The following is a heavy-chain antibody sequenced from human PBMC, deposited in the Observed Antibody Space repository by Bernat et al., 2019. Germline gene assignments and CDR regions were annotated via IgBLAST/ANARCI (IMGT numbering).Heavy chain of an antibody. D-gene: IGHD3-22*01. CDR3: ARNTYYYDSSGYLSDD. CDR1: RFTFSSYG. CDR2: IWYDGSNK. Sequence: VQLVESGGGLVQPGGSLRLSCAASRFTFSSYGMHWVRQAPGKGLGWVAVIWYDGSNKYYAESVKGRFTITRDNSKNTLYLQMNSLRAEDTAVYYCARNTYYYDSSGYLSDDWGQGTLVTVSS. V-gene: IGHV3-33*08. J-gene: IGHJ4*02.